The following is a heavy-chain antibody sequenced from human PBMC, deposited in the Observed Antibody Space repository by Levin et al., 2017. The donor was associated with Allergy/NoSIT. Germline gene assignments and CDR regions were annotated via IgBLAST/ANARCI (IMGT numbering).Heavy chain of an antibody. Sequence: GGSLRLSCAASGFTFSSYAMHWVRQAPGKGLAWVAVISYDGSNKYYADSVKGRFTISRDNSKNTLYLQMNSLRTEDTAVYHCARALTSRDYGDYWGQGRLVTVSS. CDR3: ARALTSRDYGDY. V-gene: IGHV3-30*04. J-gene: IGHJ1*01. CDR2: ISYDGSNK. D-gene: IGHD4-17*01. CDR1: GFTFSSYA.